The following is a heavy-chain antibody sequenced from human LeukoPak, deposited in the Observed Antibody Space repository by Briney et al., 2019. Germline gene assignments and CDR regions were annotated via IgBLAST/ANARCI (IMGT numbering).Heavy chain of an antibody. J-gene: IGHJ4*02. CDR1: GYTLTELS. D-gene: IGHD5-12*01. Sequence: ASVKVSCTVSGYTLTELSMHWVRQAPGKGLEWMGGFDPEDGETIYAQKFQGRVTMTEDTSTDTAYMELSSLRSEDTAVYYCATVGYSGSTLRSRYYYFDYWGQGTLVTVSS. V-gene: IGHV1-24*01. CDR2: FDPEDGET. CDR3: ATVGYSGSTLRSRYYYFDY.